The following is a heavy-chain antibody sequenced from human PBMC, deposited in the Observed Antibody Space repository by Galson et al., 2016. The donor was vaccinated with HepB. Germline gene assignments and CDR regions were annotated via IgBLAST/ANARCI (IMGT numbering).Heavy chain of an antibody. D-gene: IGHD5-18*01. CDR1: GYTFTSYD. V-gene: IGHV1-8*01. J-gene: IGHJ6*02. Sequence: SVKVSCKASGYTFTSYDINWVRQATGQGLGWMGWMNPNSGNTGYAQKFQGRVTMTRNTSISTAYMELSSLRSEDTAVYYCAGEGGYGGEDYYGMDVWGQGTTVTVSS. CDR2: MNPNSGNT. CDR3: AGEGGYGGEDYYGMDV.